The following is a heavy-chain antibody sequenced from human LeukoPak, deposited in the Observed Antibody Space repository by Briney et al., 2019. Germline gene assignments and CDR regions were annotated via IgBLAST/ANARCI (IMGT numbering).Heavy chain of an antibody. CDR2: IYYSGTT. CDR1: GGSISSGGYY. Sequence: SETLSLTCTVSGGSISSGGYYWSWIRQHPGKGLEWIGYIYYSGTTYYNPSLKSRVTISLDTSKNQFSLKLSSVTAADTAVYYCARGGSTYYYYGMDVWGQGTTVTVSS. CDR3: ARGGSTYYYYGMDV. V-gene: IGHV4-31*03. D-gene: IGHD6-6*01. J-gene: IGHJ6*02.